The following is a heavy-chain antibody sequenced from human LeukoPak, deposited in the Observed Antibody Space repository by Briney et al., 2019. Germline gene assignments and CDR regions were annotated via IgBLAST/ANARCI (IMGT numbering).Heavy chain of an antibody. Sequence: PGGSLRLSCAASGFTFSSYSMNWVRQAPGKGLEWVSYISSSSSTIYYADSVKGRFTISRDNAKNSLYLQMNGLRAEDTAVYYCARGYSYGASGFDYWGQGTLVTVSS. J-gene: IGHJ4*02. V-gene: IGHV3-48*04. CDR2: ISSSSSTI. D-gene: IGHD5-18*01. CDR1: GFTFSSYS. CDR3: ARGYSYGASGFDY.